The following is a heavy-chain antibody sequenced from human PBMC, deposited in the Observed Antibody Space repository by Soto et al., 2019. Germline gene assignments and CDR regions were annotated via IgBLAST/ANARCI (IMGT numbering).Heavy chain of an antibody. D-gene: IGHD6-13*01. V-gene: IGHV4-4*03. CDR2: IYHSGST. CDR3: ARWFGSSSWYGSYYYFYSGTDV. J-gene: IGHJ6*02. CDR1: GGSIVSSTW. Sequence: HETLSLPCAVSGGSIVSSTWWSLGGHTPGKGLEWIGEIYHSGSTNYNPSLKSRVAISVDKSKNQFSLKLSSVTAADTAVYYCARWFGSSSWYGSYYYFYSGTDVWGQANPVT.